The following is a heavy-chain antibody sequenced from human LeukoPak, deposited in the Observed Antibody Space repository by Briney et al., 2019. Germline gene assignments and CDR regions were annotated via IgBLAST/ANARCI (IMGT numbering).Heavy chain of an antibody. D-gene: IGHD2-15*01. V-gene: IGHV3-9*01. Sequence: GGSLRLSCAAPGFTFDDYAMHWVRRAPGKGLEWVSGISWNSGSIGYADSVKGRFTISRDNAKNSLYLQMNSLRAEDTALYYCAKDIGYCSGGSCYPFPYFDYWGQGTLVTVSS. CDR3: AKDIGYCSGGSCYPFPYFDY. CDR1: GFTFDDYA. J-gene: IGHJ4*02. CDR2: ISWNSGSI.